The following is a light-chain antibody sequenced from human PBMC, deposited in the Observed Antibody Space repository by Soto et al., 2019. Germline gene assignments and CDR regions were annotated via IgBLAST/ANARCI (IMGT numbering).Light chain of an antibody. CDR2: DVS. V-gene: IGLV2-11*01. CDR3: ASYARGSTLVV. J-gene: IGLJ2*01. CDR1: SSDVSSYNF. Sequence: QSALTQPRSVSGSPGQSVTISCTGASSDVSSYNFVSWYQQHPGKAPKLMIYDVSKRPSGVPDRFSGSASGNTASLTISGLQAEDEGDYYCASYARGSTLVVFGGGTKVTVL.